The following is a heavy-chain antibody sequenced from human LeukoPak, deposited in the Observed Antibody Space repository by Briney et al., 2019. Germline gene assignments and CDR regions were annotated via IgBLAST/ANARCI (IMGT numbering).Heavy chain of an antibody. J-gene: IGHJ4*02. CDR2: IDSDGSEK. Sequence: PGGSLRLSCAASGFTFNSYWMSWVRQAPGKGLEWVANIDSDGSEKQYGDSVKGRFTTSRDNAKNSLYLQMNSLRAEDTAIYYCARIYYFGDSNWRYFDNWGQGTRVTVSS. CDR3: ARIYYFGDSNWRYFDN. V-gene: IGHV3-7*01. CDR1: GFTFNSYW. D-gene: IGHD3-10*01.